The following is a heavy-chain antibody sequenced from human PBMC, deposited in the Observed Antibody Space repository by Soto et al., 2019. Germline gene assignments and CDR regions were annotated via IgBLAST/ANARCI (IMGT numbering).Heavy chain of an antibody. D-gene: IGHD6-6*01. CDR1: GFTFSSYA. CDR2: ISGSGGST. J-gene: IGHJ6*04. CDR3: AKESNYYYGMDV. V-gene: IGHV3-23*01. Sequence: WSLRLSCAASGFTFSSYAMSWVRQAPGKGLEWVSAISGSGGSTYYADSVKGRFTISRDNSKNTLYLQMNSLRAEDTAVDYCAKESNYYYGMDVWGKGTTVTVSS.